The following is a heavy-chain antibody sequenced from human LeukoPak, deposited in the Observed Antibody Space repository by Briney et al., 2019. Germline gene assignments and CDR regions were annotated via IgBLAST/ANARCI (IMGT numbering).Heavy chain of an antibody. J-gene: IGHJ6*02. D-gene: IGHD2-15*01. V-gene: IGHV3-21*01. CDR2: ISSSSSYI. CDR3: ARDPTPRYCSGGSCYTHYGMDV. CDR1: GFTFSSYT. Sequence: GGSLRLSCAASGFTFSSYTMNWVRQAPGKGLEWVSSISSSSSYIHYADSVKGRLTISRDNAKNSLYLQMNSLRAEDTAVYYCARDPTPRYCSGGSCYTHYGMDVWGQGTTVTVSS.